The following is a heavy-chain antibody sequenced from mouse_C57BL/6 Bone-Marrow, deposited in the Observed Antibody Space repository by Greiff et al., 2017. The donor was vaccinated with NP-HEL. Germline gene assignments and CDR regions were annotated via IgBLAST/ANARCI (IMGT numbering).Heavy chain of an antibody. Sequence: DVKLQESGGGLVQPGGSMKLSCVASGFTFSNYWMNWVRQSPEKGLEWVAQIRLKSDNYATHYAESVKGRFTISRDDSKSSVYLQMNNLRAEDTGIYYCTGGGLRRAWFAYWGQGTLVTVSA. D-gene: IGHD2-4*01. V-gene: IGHV6-3*01. CDR3: TGGGLRRAWFAY. CDR1: GFTFSNYW. J-gene: IGHJ3*01. CDR2: IRLKSDNYAT.